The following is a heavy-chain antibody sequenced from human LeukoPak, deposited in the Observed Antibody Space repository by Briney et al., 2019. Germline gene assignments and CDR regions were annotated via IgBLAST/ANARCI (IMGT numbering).Heavy chain of an antibody. CDR2: INPNSGGT. CDR3: ARRWGSSYYYYMDV. V-gene: IGHV1-2*02. J-gene: IGHJ6*03. CDR1: GYTFTGYY. Sequence: ASVKVSCKASGYTFTGYYMHWVRQAPGQGLEWMGWINPNSGGTNYAQKFQGRVTMTRDTSISTAYMELSRLRSDDTAVYYCARRWGSSYYYYMDVWGKGTTVTVSS. D-gene: IGHD2-21*01.